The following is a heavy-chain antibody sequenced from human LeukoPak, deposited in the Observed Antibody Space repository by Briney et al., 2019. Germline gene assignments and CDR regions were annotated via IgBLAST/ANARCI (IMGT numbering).Heavy chain of an antibody. V-gene: IGHV3-23*01. J-gene: IGHJ4*02. CDR1: GFTFGSYA. D-gene: IGHD6-19*01. CDR3: AKEDSGWFYFDY. CDR2: ISDSGGST. Sequence: PGGSLRLSCAASGFTFGSYAMSWVRQAPGKGLEWVSRISDSGGSTIYADPVKGRFTISRDNSKNTLYLQMNSLGAEDTAVYYCAKEDSGWFYFDYWGQETLVTVSS.